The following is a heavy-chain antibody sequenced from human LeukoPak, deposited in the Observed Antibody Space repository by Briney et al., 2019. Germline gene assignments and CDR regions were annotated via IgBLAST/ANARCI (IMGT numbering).Heavy chain of an antibody. Sequence: PSETLSFTCTVSGGSISSSSYYWGWIRQPPGKGLEWIGEINHSGSTNYNPSLKSRVTISVDTSKNQFSLKLSSVTAADTAVYYCATWGMTTVAYDAFDIWGQGTMVTVSS. CDR2: INHSGST. CDR1: GGSISSSSYY. V-gene: IGHV4-39*07. D-gene: IGHD4-23*01. J-gene: IGHJ3*02. CDR3: ATWGMTTVAYDAFDI.